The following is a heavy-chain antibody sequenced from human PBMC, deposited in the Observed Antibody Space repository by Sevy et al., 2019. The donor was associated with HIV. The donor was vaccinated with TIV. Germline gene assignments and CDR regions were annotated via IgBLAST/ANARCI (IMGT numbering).Heavy chain of an antibody. V-gene: IGHV1-2*02. CDR3: ARDLAYYDSSGYLPALDYFDY. Sequence: ASVKVSCKASGYTFTGYYMHWVRQAPGQGLEWMGWINPNSGGTNCAQKFQGRVTMTRDTSISTAYMELSRLRSDDTAVYYCARDLAYYDSSGYLPALDYFDYWGQGTLVTVSS. D-gene: IGHD3-22*01. CDR2: INPNSGGT. J-gene: IGHJ4*02. CDR1: GYTFTGYY.